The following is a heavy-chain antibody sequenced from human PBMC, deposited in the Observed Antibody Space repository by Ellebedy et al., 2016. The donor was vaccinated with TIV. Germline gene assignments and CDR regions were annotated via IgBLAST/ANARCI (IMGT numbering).Heavy chain of an antibody. Sequence: GGSLRLXXAASGFTFSSYSMNWVRQAPGKGLEWVSSISSSSSYIYYADSVKGRFTISRDNAKNSLYLQMNSLRAEDTAVYYCARGRGTTLYYYYGMDVWGQGTTVTVSS. CDR2: ISSSSSYI. CDR3: ARGRGTTLYYYYGMDV. CDR1: GFTFSSYS. J-gene: IGHJ6*02. V-gene: IGHV3-21*01. D-gene: IGHD1-1*01.